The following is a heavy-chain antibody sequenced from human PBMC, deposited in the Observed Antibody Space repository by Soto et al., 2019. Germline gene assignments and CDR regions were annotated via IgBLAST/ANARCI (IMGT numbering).Heavy chain of an antibody. J-gene: IGHJ4*02. Sequence: GGSLRLSCAASGFTFSSYGMHWVRQAPGKGLEWVALISNDGGNTYYGDSVKGRFTISRDNSKNTLFLQMNGLRAEDTAIYYCAKVTGSIRRGFVDSWGQGTLVTVSS. V-gene: IGHV3-30*18. CDR2: ISNDGGNT. D-gene: IGHD3-10*01. CDR1: GFTFSSYG. CDR3: AKVTGSIRRGFVDS.